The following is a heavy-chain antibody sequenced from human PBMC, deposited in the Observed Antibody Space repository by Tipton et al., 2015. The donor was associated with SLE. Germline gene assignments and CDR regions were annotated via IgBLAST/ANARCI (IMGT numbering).Heavy chain of an antibody. CDR3: ASYGGSSWGDAFDI. Sequence: TLSLTCAVYGGSSSGYYWSWIRQPPGKGLEWIGEINHSGSTNYNPSLKSRVTISVDTSKNQFSLKLSSVTAADTAVYYCASYGGSSWGDAFDIWGQGTMVTVSS. J-gene: IGHJ3*02. V-gene: IGHV4-34*01. D-gene: IGHD6-13*01. CDR2: INHSGST. CDR1: GGSSSGYY.